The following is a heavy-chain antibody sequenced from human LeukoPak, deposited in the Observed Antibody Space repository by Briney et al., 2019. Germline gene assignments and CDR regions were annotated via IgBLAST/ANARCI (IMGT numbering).Heavy chain of an antibody. J-gene: IGHJ4*02. D-gene: IGHD2-2*01. CDR3: AREGVVPAASNRGDY. CDR2: MNPNSGNT. CDR1: GYTFTSYD. V-gene: IGHV1-8*01. Sequence: GPVKVSCKASGYTFTSYDINWVRRATGQGLEWMGWMNPNSGNTGYAQKFQGRVTMTRDTSISTAYMELSRLRSDDTAVYYCAREGVVPAASNRGDYWGQGTLVTVSS.